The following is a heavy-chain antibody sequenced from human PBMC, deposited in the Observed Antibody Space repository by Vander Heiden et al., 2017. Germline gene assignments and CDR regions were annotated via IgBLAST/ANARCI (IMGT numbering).Heavy chain of an antibody. D-gene: IGHD5-18*01. CDR2: ISWNSGSI. CDR1: GFTFDDYA. J-gene: IGHJ4*02. V-gene: IGHV3-9*01. CDR3: AKDMDRYSYGSVDY. Sequence: EVQLVESGGGLVQPGRSLRLSCAASGFTFDDYAMHWVRQAPGKGLEWVSGISWNSGSIGYADSVKGRLTIARDNAKNSLYLQMNSLRAEDTAVYYCAKDMDRYSYGSVDYWGQGTLVTVSS.